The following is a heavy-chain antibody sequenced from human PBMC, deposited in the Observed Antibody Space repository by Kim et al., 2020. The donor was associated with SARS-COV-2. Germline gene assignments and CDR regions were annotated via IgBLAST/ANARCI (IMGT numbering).Heavy chain of an antibody. J-gene: IGHJ4*02. CDR2: T. D-gene: IGHD6-19*01. V-gene: IGHV1-46*01. Sequence: TSYAQKFQGRVSMTGDTSTSTVYMELSSLRSEDTAVYYCATERAGSGNFDYWGQGTLVTVS. CDR3: ATERAGSGNFDY.